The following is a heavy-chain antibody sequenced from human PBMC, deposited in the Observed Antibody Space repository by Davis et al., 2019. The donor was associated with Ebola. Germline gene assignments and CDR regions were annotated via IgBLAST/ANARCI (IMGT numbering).Heavy chain of an antibody. V-gene: IGHV1-2*04. D-gene: IGHD1/OR15-1a*01. CDR1: GYTFTGYY. CDR3: ARDLSSRISGTISDY. CDR2: INPNSGGT. J-gene: IGHJ4*02. Sequence: ASVKVSCKASGYTFTGYYMHWVRQAPGQGLEWMGWINPNSGGTNYAQKFQGWVTMTRDTSISTAYMELSRLRSDDTAVYYCARDLSSRISGTISDYWGQGTLVTVSS.